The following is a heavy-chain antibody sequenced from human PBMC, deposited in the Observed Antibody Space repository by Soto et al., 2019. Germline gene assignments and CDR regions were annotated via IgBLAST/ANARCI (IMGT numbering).Heavy chain of an antibody. J-gene: IGHJ6*02. CDR1: GFTFSSYR. V-gene: IGHV3-7*01. CDR2: IKQVGSEK. D-gene: IGHD1-26*01. Sequence: PGGSLRLSCAASGFTFSSYRMSWVRQAPGKGLEWVANIKQVGSEKYYVDSVKGRFTISRDNAKNSLYLQMNSLRAEDTAVYYCARDSGPRGVYYYGMDVWGQGTTVTVSS. CDR3: ARDSGPRGVYYYGMDV.